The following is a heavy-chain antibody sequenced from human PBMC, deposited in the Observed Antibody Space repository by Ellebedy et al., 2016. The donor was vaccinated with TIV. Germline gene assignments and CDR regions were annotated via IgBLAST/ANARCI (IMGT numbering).Heavy chain of an antibody. V-gene: IGHV4-34*01. CDR1: GGSFSGYY. CDR2: IDHSGGT. CDR3: ARGPEGYDILTGHYTAYSYYYMDV. D-gene: IGHD3-9*01. J-gene: IGHJ6*03. Sequence: GSLRLSCAVYGGSFSGYYWSWIRQPPGKGLEWIGEIDHSGGTNYNPPLKSRATISVDPSKNQFSLKLSSLTAADTAVYYCARGPEGYDILTGHYTAYSYYYMDVWGEGTKVTVSS.